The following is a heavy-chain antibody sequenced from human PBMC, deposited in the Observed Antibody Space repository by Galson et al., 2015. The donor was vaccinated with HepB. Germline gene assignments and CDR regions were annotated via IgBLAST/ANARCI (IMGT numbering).Heavy chain of an antibody. CDR3: ARVGYSGYDYADDAFDI. Sequence: SLRLSCAASGFTFSSYWMSWVRQAPGKGLEWVANIKQDGSEKYYMDSVKGRFTISRDNAKNSLYLQMNSLRAEDTAVYYCARVGYSGYDYADDAFDIWGQGTMVTVSS. V-gene: IGHV3-7*03. CDR2: IKQDGSEK. J-gene: IGHJ3*02. D-gene: IGHD5-12*01. CDR1: GFTFSSYW.